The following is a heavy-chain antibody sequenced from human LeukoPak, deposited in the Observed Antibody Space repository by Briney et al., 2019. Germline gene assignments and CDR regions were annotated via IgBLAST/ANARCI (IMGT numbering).Heavy chain of an antibody. J-gene: IGHJ4*02. D-gene: IGHD6-19*01. Sequence: KTGGSLRLSCAASGFTFSSYSMNWVRQAPGKGLEWVSSISSSSSYIYYADSVKGRFTISRDNAKNSLYLQMNSLRVEDTAVYYCAREPGYSSGWWGYYWGQGTLVTVSS. CDR1: GFTFSSYS. V-gene: IGHV3-21*01. CDR2: ISSSSSYI. CDR3: AREPGYSSGWWGYY.